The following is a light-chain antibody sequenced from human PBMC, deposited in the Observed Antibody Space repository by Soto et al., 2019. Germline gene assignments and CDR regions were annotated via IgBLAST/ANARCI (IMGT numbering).Light chain of an antibody. J-gene: IGLJ2*01. CDR3: SSYAGSKTLV. CDR2: EVS. CDR1: SSTVGGYNY. V-gene: IGLV2-8*01. Sequence: QSALTQPPSASGSPGQSVTISCTGTSSTVGGYNYVSWYQQHPGKAPKLMIYEVSKRPSGVPDRFSGSKSGNTASLTVSGLQAEDEADYYFSSYAGSKTLVFGGGTKLTVL.